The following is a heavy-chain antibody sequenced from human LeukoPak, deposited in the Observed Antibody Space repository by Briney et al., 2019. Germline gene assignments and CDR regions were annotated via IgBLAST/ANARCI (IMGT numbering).Heavy chain of an antibody. V-gene: IGHV3-66*01. CDR2: IYSGGST. D-gene: IGHD5-18*01. CDR3: ASMKAMAPDYYYYGMDV. CDR1: GFTVSSNY. Sequence: GGSLRLSCAASGFTVSSNYMSWVRQAPGKGLEWVSVIYSGGSTYYADSVKGRFTISRDNSKNTLYLQMNSLRAEDTAVYYCASMKAMAPDYYYYGMDVWGQGTTVTVSS. J-gene: IGHJ6*02.